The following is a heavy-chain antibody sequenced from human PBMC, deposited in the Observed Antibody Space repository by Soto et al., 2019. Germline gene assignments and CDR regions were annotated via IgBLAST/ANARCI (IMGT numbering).Heavy chain of an antibody. CDR2: ISSSSSTI. J-gene: IGHJ4*02. D-gene: IGHD5-18*01. V-gene: IGHV3-48*01. CDR3: ARDSGYSYGPLDY. Sequence: GGSLRLSCAASGFTFSSYSMNWVRQAPGKGLEWVSYISSSSSTIYYADSVKGRFAITRDNAKNSLYLQMNSLRAEDTAVYYCARDSGYSYGPLDYWGQGTLVTVSS. CDR1: GFTFSSYS.